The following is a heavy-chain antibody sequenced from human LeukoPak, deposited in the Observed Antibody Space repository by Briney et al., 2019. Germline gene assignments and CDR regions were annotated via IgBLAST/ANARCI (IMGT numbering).Heavy chain of an antibody. CDR3: ARSTPTYRTNGVCYTLDY. Sequence: SVKVSCKASGGTFSSYAISWVRQAPGQGLEWMGGIIPIFGTANYAQKFQGRVTITADESTSTAYMELSSLRSEDTAVYYCARSTPTYRTNGVCYTLDYWGQGTLVTVSS. D-gene: IGHD2-8*01. V-gene: IGHV1-69*13. J-gene: IGHJ4*02. CDR1: GGTFSSYA. CDR2: IIPIFGTA.